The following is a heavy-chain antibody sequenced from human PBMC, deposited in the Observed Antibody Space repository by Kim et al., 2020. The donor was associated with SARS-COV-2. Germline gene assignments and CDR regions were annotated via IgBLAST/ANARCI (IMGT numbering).Heavy chain of an antibody. D-gene: IGHD3-3*01. Sequence: GGSLRLSCAASGFTFSSYGMHWVRQAPGKGLEWVAVIWYDGSNKYYADSVKGRFTISRDNSKNTLYLQMNSLRAEDTAVYYCARGWFDFWSGYYSGMDVWGQGTTVTVSS. CDR3: ARGWFDFWSGYYSGMDV. CDR2: IWYDGSNK. CDR1: GFTFSSYG. V-gene: IGHV3-33*01. J-gene: IGHJ6*02.